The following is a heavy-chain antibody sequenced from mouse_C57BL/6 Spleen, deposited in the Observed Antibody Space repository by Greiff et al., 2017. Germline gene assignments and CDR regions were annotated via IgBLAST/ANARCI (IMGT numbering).Heavy chain of an antibody. Sequence: QVQLQQPGAELVMPGASVKLSCTASGYTFTSYWMHWVKQRPGQGLEWIGEIDPSDSYTNYNQKFKGKATLTVDKSSITAYLQLSSLTSEDSAVYYCARLYYGYYLYYFDYWGQGTTLTVSS. CDR1: GYTFTSYW. CDR2: IDPSDSYT. V-gene: IGHV1-69*01. CDR3: ARLYYGYYLYYFDY. D-gene: IGHD2-3*01. J-gene: IGHJ2*01.